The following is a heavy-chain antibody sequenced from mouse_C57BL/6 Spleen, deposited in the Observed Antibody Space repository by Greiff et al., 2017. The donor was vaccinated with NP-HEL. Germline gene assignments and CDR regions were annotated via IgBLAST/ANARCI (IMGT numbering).Heavy chain of an antibody. V-gene: IGHV5-6-3*01. CDR3: ARMARTIN. J-gene: IGHJ2*01. CDR2: INSNGGST. Sequence: DVHLVESGGGLVQPGGSLKLSCAASGFTFSSYGMSWVRQTPDKRLELVATINSNGGSTYYPDSVKGRFTISRDNAKNTLYLQMSSLKSEDTAMYYCARMARTINWGQGTTLTGSS. CDR1: GFTFSSYG.